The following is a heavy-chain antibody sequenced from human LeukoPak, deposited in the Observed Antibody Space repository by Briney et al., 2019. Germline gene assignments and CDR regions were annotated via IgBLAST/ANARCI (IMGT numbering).Heavy chain of an antibody. CDR2: ITASGGYT. CDR3: ARAMAVVYSYGKQDY. V-gene: IGHV3-23*01. D-gene: IGHD5-18*01. Sequence: PGDSLRLSCAASGLTFSSYAMNWVRQAPGKGLEWVSSITASGGYTYYADSVKGRFTISRDNSKNTLYLQMNSLRAEDTAVYYCARAMAVVYSYGKQDYWGQGTLDTVSS. J-gene: IGHJ4*02. CDR1: GLTFSSYA.